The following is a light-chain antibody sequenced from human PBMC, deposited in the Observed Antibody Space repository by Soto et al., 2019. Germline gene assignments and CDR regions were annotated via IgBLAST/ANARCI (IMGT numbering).Light chain of an antibody. CDR1: SSDVGGYNS. V-gene: IGLV2-14*01. CDR2: EVY. J-gene: IGLJ3*02. Sequence: QSVLTQPASVSGSPGQAITISCTGTSSDVGGYNSVCWHQQHPGKAPKLMIYEVYNRPSGVSDRFSASKSGNTASLTISGLQADDEADYYCSSFTSTTTWVFGGGTKVTVL. CDR3: SSFTSTTTWV.